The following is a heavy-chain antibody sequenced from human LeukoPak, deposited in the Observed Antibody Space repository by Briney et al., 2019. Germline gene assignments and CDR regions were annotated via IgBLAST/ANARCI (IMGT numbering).Heavy chain of an antibody. Sequence: GASXXVSCKASGYTFTSYDINWVRQATGQGLEWMGYMNPASGNTGYAQKFQGKVTTTTDTSISTAYMELSSLRSEDTAVYYCARVPREIASIWGQGTMVTVSS. CDR2: MNPASGNT. V-gene: IGHV1-8*01. CDR1: GYTFTSYD. CDR3: ARVPREIASI. D-gene: IGHD3-16*02. J-gene: IGHJ3*02.